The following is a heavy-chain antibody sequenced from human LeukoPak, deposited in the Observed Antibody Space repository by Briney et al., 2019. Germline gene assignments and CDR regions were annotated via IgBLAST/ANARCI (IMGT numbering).Heavy chain of an antibody. CDR3: ARDHGYAFDY. V-gene: IGHV3-48*02. CDR1: GFTFSSYA. D-gene: IGHD5-12*01. J-gene: IGHJ4*02. CDR2: INSISGEI. Sequence: GGSLRLSCTASGFTFSSYAMNWVRQAPGRGLEWVSYINSISGEIWYADSVKGRFTISREDAKNSLYLQMNSLRDEDTAVYYCARDHGYAFDYWGQGTLVTVSS.